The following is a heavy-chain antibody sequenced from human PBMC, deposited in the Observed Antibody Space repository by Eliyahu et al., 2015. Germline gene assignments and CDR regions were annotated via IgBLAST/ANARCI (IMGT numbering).Heavy chain of an antibody. J-gene: IGHJ2*01. CDR2: IVVGSGST. V-gene: IGHV1-58*01. D-gene: IGHD3-10*01. CDR3: AAVQYYYQNSQNMLGSGDFDL. CDR1: GFTFSDTX. Sequence: QMQLVQSGPEVKKPGTSVKVSCKXXGFTFSDTXVXWVRQARGQRLEWIGWIVVGSGSTDYAQKFQDRVTITRDMSTSTAYLELSNLRSEDTAVYYCAAVQYYYQNSQNMLGSGDFDLWGRGTLVTVSS.